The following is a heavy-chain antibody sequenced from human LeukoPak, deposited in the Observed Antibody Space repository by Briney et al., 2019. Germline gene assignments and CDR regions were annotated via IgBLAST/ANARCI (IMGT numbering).Heavy chain of an antibody. D-gene: IGHD3-22*01. Sequence: DSMKGRFTISRDNAKNSLYLQMNSLRAEDTAVYYCARDRGFDSSGYPAWFDPWGQGTLVTVSS. CDR3: ARDRGFDSSGYPAWFDP. J-gene: IGHJ5*02. V-gene: IGHV3-11*06.